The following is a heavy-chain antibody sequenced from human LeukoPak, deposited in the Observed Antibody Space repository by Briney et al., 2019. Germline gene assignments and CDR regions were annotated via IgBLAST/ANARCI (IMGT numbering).Heavy chain of an antibody. D-gene: IGHD3-22*01. CDR1: GASIRSGDHH. J-gene: IGHJ4*02. V-gene: IGHV4-30-4*08. CDR2: IYFSGSR. Sequence: TSETLSLTCSVSGASIRSGDHHWSRLRQSPGKGLEWIGYIYFSGSRSSNPSLRSRLTISVDTSKNQFSLKLNSVTAADTALYYCARGGGGYTLYSFDYWGQGALVTVSS. CDR3: ARGGGGYTLYSFDY.